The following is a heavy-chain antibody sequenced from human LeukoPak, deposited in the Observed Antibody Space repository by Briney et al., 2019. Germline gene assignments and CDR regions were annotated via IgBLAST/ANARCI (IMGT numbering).Heavy chain of an antibody. V-gene: IGHV1-2*02. CDR1: GYTFTSYG. Sequence: ASVKVSCKASGYTFTSYGISWVRQAPGQGPEWMGWINPNTGGTNYAQKFQGRVTMTRDTSISTAYMELSRLRSDDTAVYYCARDRVLMVRGLVPAGYWGQGTLVTVSS. CDR2: INPNTGGT. D-gene: IGHD3-10*01. J-gene: IGHJ4*02. CDR3: ARDRVLMVRGLVPAGY.